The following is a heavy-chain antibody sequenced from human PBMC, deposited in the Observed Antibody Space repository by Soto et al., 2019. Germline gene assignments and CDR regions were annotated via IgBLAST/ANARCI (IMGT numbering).Heavy chain of an antibody. CDR3: ARVNVRLQLDGNYYYILDV. J-gene: IGHJ6*02. V-gene: IGHV1-69*05. Sequence: QVQLVQSGAEMKEPGSSVKVSCKTSGGTFSSSAISWLRQAPGQGLEWMGGIIPLFRTPDYAQKFQGRVTIAHDESTRTAYMELSSLRSEGTAVYYFARVNVRLQLDGNYYYILDVWGQGTTITVSS. D-gene: IGHD4-4*01. CDR2: IIPLFRTP. CDR1: GGTFSSSA.